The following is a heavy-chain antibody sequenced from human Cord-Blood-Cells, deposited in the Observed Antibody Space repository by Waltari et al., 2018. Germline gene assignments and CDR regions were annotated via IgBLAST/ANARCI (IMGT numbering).Heavy chain of an antibody. J-gene: IGHJ5*02. Sequence: EVQLVESGGGLIQPGGSLRLSCAASGFTVSSNYMSWVRQAPGKGREWVSVIYSGSSTYYADSVKGRFTISRDNSKNTLYLQMNSLRAEDTAVYYCARDRLHYNWFDPWGQGTLVTVSS. CDR3: ARDRLHYNWFDP. CDR2: IYSGSST. CDR1: GFTVSSNY. D-gene: IGHD4-4*01. V-gene: IGHV3-53*01.